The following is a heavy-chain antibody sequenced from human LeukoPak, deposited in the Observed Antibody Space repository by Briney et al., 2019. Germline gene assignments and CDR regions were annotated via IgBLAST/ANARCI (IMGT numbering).Heavy chain of an antibody. V-gene: IGHV4-34*01. D-gene: IGHD2-2*01. Sequence: PGGSLRLSCAASGFTFSSYSMNWVRQAPGKGLEWIGEINHSGSTNYNPSLKSRVTISVDTSKNQFSLKLSSVTAADTAVYYCASLHRGSIDYWGQGTLVTVSS. CDR1: GFTFSSYS. CDR3: ASLHRGSIDY. J-gene: IGHJ4*02. CDR2: INHSGST.